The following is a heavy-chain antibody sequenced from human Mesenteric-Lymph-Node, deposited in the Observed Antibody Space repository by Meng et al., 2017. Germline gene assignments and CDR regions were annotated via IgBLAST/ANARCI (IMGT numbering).Heavy chain of an antibody. V-gene: IGHV5-51*01. CDR1: GYTFTDYW. CDR2: IYPGDSDT. D-gene: IGHD4-11*01. CDR3: ARQGYSNSYYYSYGMDV. J-gene: IGHJ6*02. Sequence: GESLKISCTGSGYTFTDYWIAWVRQMPGKGLEWMGIIYPGDSDTRYSPSFQGQVTISADKSINTAYLQWSSLKASDTAMYYCARQGYSNSYYYSYGMDVWGQGTTVTVSS.